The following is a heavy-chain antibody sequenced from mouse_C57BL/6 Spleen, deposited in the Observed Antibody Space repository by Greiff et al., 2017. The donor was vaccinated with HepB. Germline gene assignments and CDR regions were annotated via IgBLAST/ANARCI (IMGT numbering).Heavy chain of an antibody. CDR3: ARDRDYDYAVDY. D-gene: IGHD2-4*01. V-gene: IGHV5-4*01. CDR1: GFTFSSYA. Sequence: EVNVVESGGGLVKPGGSLKLSCAASGFTFSSYAMSWVRQTPEKRLEWVATISDGGSYTYYPDNVKGRFTISRDNAKNNLYLQMSHLKSEDTAMYYCARDRDYDYAVDYWGQGTSVTVSS. J-gene: IGHJ4*01. CDR2: ISDGGSYT.